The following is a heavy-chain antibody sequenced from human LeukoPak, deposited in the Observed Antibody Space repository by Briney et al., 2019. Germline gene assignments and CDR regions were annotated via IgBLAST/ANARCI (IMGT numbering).Heavy chain of an antibody. Sequence: PGGSLRLSCTASGFTFSTYATHWVRQAPGKGLEYVSGISGNGRSTFYGSSVKGRFTVSRDNSKDTLYLQMGSLRVEDMAVYYCTRDIGRLRGDAFDFWGQGTMATVSS. V-gene: IGHV3-64*01. CDR3: TRDIGRLRGDAFDF. CDR2: ISGNGRST. J-gene: IGHJ3*01. CDR1: GFTFSTYA. D-gene: IGHD2-15*01.